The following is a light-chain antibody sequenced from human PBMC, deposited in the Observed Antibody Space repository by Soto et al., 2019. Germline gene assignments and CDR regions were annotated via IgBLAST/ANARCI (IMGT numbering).Light chain of an antibody. CDR1: QSLNTDY. V-gene: IGKV3-20*01. CDR3: QQYEALPLT. CDR2: GAF. Sequence: EIVLRQSPGTLSLSPGDRATLSCRASQSLNTDYLAWYQQKPGQAPRLLIYGAFYRASDIPDRFTGTGSGTAFSLTIDRLEPEDFAVYYCQQYEALPLTFGGGTKV. J-gene: IGKJ4*01.